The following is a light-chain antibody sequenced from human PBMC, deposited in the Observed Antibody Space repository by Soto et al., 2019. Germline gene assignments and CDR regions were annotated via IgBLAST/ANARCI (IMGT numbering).Light chain of an antibody. V-gene: IGKV3-20*01. CDR2: GAS. CDR1: QSVSNIY. CDR3: QQYGNSRYT. J-gene: IGKJ2*01. Sequence: ENVLTQSPGTLSLAPGEGATLSCRASQSVSNIYLAWYQQKPGQAPRLLIYGASSRATGIPDRFSGSGSGTDFILTISRLEPEDVAVYYCQQYGNSRYTFGQGNKLEIK.